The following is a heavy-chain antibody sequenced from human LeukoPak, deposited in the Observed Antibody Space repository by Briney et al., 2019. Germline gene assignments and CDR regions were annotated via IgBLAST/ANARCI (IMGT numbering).Heavy chain of an antibody. CDR2: ISAGNGNT. CDR3: ARTLSSGWTHFDY. V-gene: IGHV1-3*01. J-gene: IGHJ4*02. CDR1: GYTFTTYV. D-gene: IGHD6-19*01. Sequence: ASVKVSCKASGYTFTTYVMHWVRQAPGQRLEWMGWISAGNGNTKYSQKFQDTVTITRDTSASTAYMELSSLRSEDTAVYYCARTLSSGWTHFDYWGQGTLVTVSS.